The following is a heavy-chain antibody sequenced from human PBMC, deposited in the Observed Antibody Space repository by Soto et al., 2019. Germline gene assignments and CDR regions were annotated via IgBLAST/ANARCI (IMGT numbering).Heavy chain of an antibody. D-gene: IGHD5-12*01. CDR2: IYYSGST. Sequence: SETLSLTCTVSGGSISSGDYYWSWIRQPPGKGLEWIGYIYYSGSTYYNPSLKSRVTISVDTSKNQFSLKLSSVTAADTAVYYCARSGVAMSYYGMDVWGQGPTVTVSS. V-gene: IGHV4-30-4*01. J-gene: IGHJ6*02. CDR1: GGSISSGDYY. CDR3: ARSGVAMSYYGMDV.